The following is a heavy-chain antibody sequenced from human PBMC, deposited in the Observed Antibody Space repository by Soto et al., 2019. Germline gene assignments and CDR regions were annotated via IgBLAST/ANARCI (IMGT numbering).Heavy chain of an antibody. J-gene: IGHJ4*02. Sequence: TSETLSLTCTVSGGSISSSSYYWGWIRQPPGKGLEWIGNIYYSGSTYYNPSLKSRVTISVDTSKNQFSLKVNSVTAADTAVYYCARFVRYYYDSSGYYADYWGQGTLVTVSS. D-gene: IGHD3-22*01. CDR1: GGSISSSSYY. V-gene: IGHV4-39*01. CDR2: IYYSGST. CDR3: ARFVRYYYDSSGYYADY.